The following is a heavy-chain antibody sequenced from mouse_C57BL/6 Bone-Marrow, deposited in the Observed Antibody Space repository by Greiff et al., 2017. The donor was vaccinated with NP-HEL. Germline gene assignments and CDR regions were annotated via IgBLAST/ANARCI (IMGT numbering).Heavy chain of an antibody. V-gene: IGHV3-1*01. J-gene: IGHJ3*01. Sequence: EVHLVESGPGMVKPSQSLSLTCTVTGYSITSGYDWHWIRHFPGNKLEWMGYISYSGSTNYNPSLKSRISITHDTSKNHFFLKLNSVTTEDTATYYCARGHYGNYGFAYWGQGTLVTVSA. CDR1: GYSITSGYD. CDR2: ISYSGST. D-gene: IGHD2-1*01. CDR3: ARGHYGNYGFAY.